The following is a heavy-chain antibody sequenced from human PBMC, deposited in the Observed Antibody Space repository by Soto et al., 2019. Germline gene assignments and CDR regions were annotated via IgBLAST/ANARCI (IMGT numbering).Heavy chain of an antibody. CDR1: GFSFSSVW. CDR3: ATDLSWQGH. V-gene: IGHV3-7*01. Sequence: GGSLRLSCVVSGFSFSSVWMTWVRQAPGKGLECVANIKYDGSEEYYVDSVKGRFTISRDNAKNSLYLQMNSLRDEDSAVYYCATDLSWQGHWGQGTLVTVSS. CDR2: IKYDGSEE. J-gene: IGHJ4*02.